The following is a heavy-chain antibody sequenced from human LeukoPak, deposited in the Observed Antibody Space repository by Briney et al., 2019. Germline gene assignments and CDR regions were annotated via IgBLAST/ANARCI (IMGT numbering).Heavy chain of an antibody. CDR2: IYYSGST. CDR3: ARGALHYYDSSGYYHD. D-gene: IGHD3-22*01. Sequence: SETLSLTCTVSGGSISSYYWSWIRQPPGKGLEWIGYIYYSGSTNYNPSLKSRVTISVDTSKNQFSLKLSSVTAVDTAVYYCARGALHYYDSSGYYHDWGQGTLVTVSS. J-gene: IGHJ4*02. V-gene: IGHV4-59*01. CDR1: GGSISSYY.